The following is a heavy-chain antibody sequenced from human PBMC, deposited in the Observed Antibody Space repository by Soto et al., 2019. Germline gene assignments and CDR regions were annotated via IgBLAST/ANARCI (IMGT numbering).Heavy chain of an antibody. J-gene: IGHJ4*02. CDR1: GGSISSGGYS. D-gene: IGHD7-27*01. Sequence: SETLSLTCAVSGGSISSGGYSWSWIRQPPGKGLEWIGYIYHSGSTYYNPSLKSRVTISVDRSKNQFSLKLSSVTAADTAVYYCARGNWGPNNYFDYWGQGTLVTVSS. CDR3: ARGNWGPNNYFDY. V-gene: IGHV4-30-2*01. CDR2: IYHSGST.